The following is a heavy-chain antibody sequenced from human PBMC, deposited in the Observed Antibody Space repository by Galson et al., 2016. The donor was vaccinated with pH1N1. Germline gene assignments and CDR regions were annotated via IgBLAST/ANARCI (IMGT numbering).Heavy chain of an antibody. D-gene: IGHD2-15*01. CDR3: ARYRGSFFFDY. Sequence: QSGAEVKKPGDSLKISCKASGYSFTTHWIGWVRQMPGKGLEWMGIIYAGDSDARYSPSLKGQVSFSVDKSITTADLQWRSLKASDTAIYYCARYRGSFFFDYWSQGTLVTVSS. CDR2: IYAGDSDA. J-gene: IGHJ4*02. CDR1: GYSFTTHW. V-gene: IGHV5-51*01.